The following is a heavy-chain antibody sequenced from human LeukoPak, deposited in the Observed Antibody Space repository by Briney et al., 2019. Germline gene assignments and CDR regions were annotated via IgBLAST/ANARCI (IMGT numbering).Heavy chain of an antibody. J-gene: IGHJ4*02. CDR3: ARGSYYDSSGYYYDY. CDR2: IYRSGGT. CDR1: GGSINSGSYY. V-gene: IGHV4-61*10. Sequence: SETLSLTCTVSGGSINSGSYYWSWIRQPAGKGLEWIGEIYRSGGTNYNPSLKSRVTISVDTSKNQFSLKLSSVTAADTAVYYCARGSYYDSSGYYYDYWGQGTLVTVSS. D-gene: IGHD3-22*01.